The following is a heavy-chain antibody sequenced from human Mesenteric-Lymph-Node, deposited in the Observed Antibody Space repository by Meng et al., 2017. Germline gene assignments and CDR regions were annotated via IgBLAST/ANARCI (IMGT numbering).Heavy chain of an antibody. CDR2: ISSSGSTI. CDR1: DFTFNSYE. J-gene: IGHJ6*02. CDR3: ARDKGGYSSSWSPYYYYGMDV. V-gene: IGHV3-48*03. D-gene: IGHD6-13*01. Sequence: GESLKISCAASDFTFNSYEMNWVRQAPGKGLEWVSYISSSGSTIYYADSVKGRFTISRDNAKNSLYLQTNSLRAEDTAVYYCARDKGGYSSSWSPYYYYGMDVWGQGTTVTVSS.